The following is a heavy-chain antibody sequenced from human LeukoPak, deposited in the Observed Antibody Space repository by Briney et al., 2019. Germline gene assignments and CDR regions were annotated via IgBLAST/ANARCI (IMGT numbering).Heavy chain of an antibody. J-gene: IGHJ4*02. CDR3: ARGRCSSTSCYNV. CDR2: INPNSGGT. CDR1: GYTFTGYY. Sequence: ASVKVSCKASGYTFTGYYMHWVRQAPGQGLEWMGRINPNSGGTNYAQKFQGRVTMTRDTSISTACMELSRLRSDDTAVYYCARGRCSSTSCYNVWGQGTLVTVSS. D-gene: IGHD2-2*01. V-gene: IGHV1-2*06.